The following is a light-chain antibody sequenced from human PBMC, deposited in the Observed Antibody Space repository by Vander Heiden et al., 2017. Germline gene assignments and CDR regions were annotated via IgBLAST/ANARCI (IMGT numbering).Light chain of an antibody. CDR2: DVS. J-gene: IGLJ3*02. V-gene: IGLV2-14*01. Sequence: QSALTQPASVSASPGQPITISCTGTSSDVGGYNYVAWYQQRAGKAPKLMIYDVSNRPSGVSSRFSRSKSGNTASLTISGLQAEDEADYSCSSYTSSSTWVFGGGTKLTVL. CDR3: SSYTSSSTWV. CDR1: SSDVGGYNY.